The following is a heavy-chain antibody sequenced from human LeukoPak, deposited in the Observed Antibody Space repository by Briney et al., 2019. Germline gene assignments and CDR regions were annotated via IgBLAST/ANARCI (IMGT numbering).Heavy chain of an antibody. D-gene: IGHD3-22*01. CDR2: IYYSGST. J-gene: IGHJ4*02. CDR1: GVSISSGGYA. CDR3: ARDPFLLGFFDY. Sequence: SETLSLTCAVSGVSISSGGYAWSWIRQPPGKGLEWIGYIYYSGSTYYNPSLKSRVTISVDTSKNQFSLKLSSVTAADTAVYYCARDPFLLGFFDYRGQGTLVTVSS. V-gene: IGHV4-31*11.